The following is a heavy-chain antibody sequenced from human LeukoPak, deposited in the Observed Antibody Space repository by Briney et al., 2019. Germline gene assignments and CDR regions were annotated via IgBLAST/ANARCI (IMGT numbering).Heavy chain of an antibody. CDR3: AKDVVGQQWPENY. CDR2: IRYDGGKK. V-gene: IGHV3-30*02. J-gene: IGHJ4*02. Sequence: GGSLRLSCAASGFTFSSYGMHWVRQAPGKGLEWVAFIRYDGGKKYYADSVKGRFTISRDNSKNTLYLQMNSLRTEDTAVYFCAKDVVGQQWPENYWGQGTLVTVSS. CDR1: GFTFSSYG. D-gene: IGHD6-19*01.